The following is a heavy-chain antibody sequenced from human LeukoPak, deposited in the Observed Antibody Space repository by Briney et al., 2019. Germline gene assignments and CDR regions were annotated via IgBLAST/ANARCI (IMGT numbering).Heavy chain of an antibody. CDR1: GYTFTSYY. J-gene: IGHJ2*01. CDR2: INPSGGST. CDR3: TTQDYGEYWYFDL. Sequence: ASVKVSCKASGYTFTSYYMHWVRQAPGQGLEWMGIINPSGGSTSYAQKFQGRVTMTRDTSTSTVYMELSSLRSEDTAVYYCTTQDYGEYWYFDLWAVAPWSLSPQ. D-gene: IGHD4-17*01. V-gene: IGHV1-46*01.